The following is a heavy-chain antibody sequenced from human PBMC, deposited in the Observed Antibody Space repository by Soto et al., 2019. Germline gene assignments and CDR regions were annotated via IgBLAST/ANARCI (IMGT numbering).Heavy chain of an antibody. CDR1: GFTFSNYG. D-gene: IGHD3-3*01. J-gene: IGHJ4*02. CDR2: ISYDGSNE. V-gene: IGHV3-30*18. CDR3: AKDAGYFDFWSGHDY. Sequence: PGGSLRLSCAASGFTFSNYGLHWVRQAPGKGLEWVAVISYDGSNEYYGDSVKGRFTISRDNSKNTLYLQMNSLRAEDTAVYYCAKDAGYFDFWSGHDYWGQGT.